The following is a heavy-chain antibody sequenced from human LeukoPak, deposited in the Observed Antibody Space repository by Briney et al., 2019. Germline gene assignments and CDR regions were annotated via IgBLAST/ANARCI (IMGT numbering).Heavy chain of an antibody. CDR1: GVTFSNCG. V-gene: IGHV3-33*01. J-gene: IGHJ3*02. CDR2: IWHDESNK. Sequence: GGSLRLSCAASGVTFSNCGMHWVRQAPGKGLEWVAIIWHDESNKLYADSVRGRFTISRDSSKTTLYLQMNNLRVEDTALYYCARDRWGKSGFGGGFDIWGQGTMVTVSS. CDR3: ARDRWGKSGFGGGFDI. D-gene: IGHD3-16*01.